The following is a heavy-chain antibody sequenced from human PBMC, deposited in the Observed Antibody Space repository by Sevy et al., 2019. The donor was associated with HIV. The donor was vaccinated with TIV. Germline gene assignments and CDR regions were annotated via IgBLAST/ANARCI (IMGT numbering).Heavy chain of an antibody. CDR3: AREGCTKPHDY. CDR1: GFTFSKYS. J-gene: IGHJ4*02. V-gene: IGHV3-23*01. Sequence: GGSLRLSCAASGFTFSKYSMSWVRQPPGKGLKLVSTLSFGGGEINYADSVKVRLTISRDNSKSSVYLQMNNLRPEDTAVYYCAREGCTKPHDYWGQGTLVTVSS. CDR2: LSFGGGEI. D-gene: IGHD2-8*01.